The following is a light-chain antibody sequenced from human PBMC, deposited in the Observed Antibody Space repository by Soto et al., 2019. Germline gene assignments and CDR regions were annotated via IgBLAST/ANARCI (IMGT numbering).Light chain of an antibody. CDR3: ETWDSHTWV. J-gene: IGLJ3*02. Sequence: QLVLTQSSSASASLGSSVKLTCTLSSGHSTYIIAWHQQQPGEAPRFLMKLEGSGNYSKGTGVPDRFSGSSSGADRSLTISNLQSEDEADYYCETWDSHTWVFGGGTKLTVL. CDR2: LEGSGNY. V-gene: IGLV4-60*03. CDR1: SGHSTYI.